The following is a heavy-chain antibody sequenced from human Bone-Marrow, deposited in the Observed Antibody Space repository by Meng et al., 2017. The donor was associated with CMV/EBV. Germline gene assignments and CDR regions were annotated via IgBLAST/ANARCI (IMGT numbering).Heavy chain of an antibody. Sequence: GSLRLSCTVSGGSISSSSYYWGWIRQPPGKGLEWIGSIYYSGSTYYNPSLKSRVTISVDTSKNQFSLKLSSVTAADTAVYYCAREERWLKTDYWGQGTLVTVSS. V-gene: IGHV4-39*02. CDR1: GGSISSSSYY. CDR2: IYYSGST. J-gene: IGHJ4*02. D-gene: IGHD5-24*01. CDR3: AREERWLKTDY.